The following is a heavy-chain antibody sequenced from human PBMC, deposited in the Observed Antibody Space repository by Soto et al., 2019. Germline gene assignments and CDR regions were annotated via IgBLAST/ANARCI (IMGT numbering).Heavy chain of an antibody. CDR1: GFTFSSYA. J-gene: IGHJ6*02. CDR3: ARDMMMDWYYYYGMDV. CDR2: ISYDGSNK. V-gene: IGHV3-30-3*01. Sequence: GGYLRLCCAASGFTFSSYAMHWVRQAPGKGLEWVAVISYDGSNKYYADSVKGRFTISRDNSKNTLYLQMNSLRAEDTAVYYCARDMMMDWYYYYGMDVWGQGTTVSVFS. D-gene: IGHD3-16*01.